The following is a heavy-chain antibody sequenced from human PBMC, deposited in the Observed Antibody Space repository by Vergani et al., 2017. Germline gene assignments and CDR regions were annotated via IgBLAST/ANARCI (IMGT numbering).Heavy chain of an antibody. J-gene: IGHJ4*02. D-gene: IGHD3-22*01. CDR1: GGTLNNYA. CDR2: IIPIFGTA. Sequence: QVQLVQSGAEVKKPGSSVKVSCKASGGTLNNYAINWVRQAPGQGLEWMGRIIPIFGTANYAQRFQGRVTITADESTNTVYMDLSSLRSEDTAVYYCAREGYYYDSSADYWGQGTLVTVSS. V-gene: IGHV1-69*13. CDR3: AREGYYYDSSADY.